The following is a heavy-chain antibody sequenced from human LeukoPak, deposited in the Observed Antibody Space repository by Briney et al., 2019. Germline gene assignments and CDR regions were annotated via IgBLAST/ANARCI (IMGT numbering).Heavy chain of an antibody. D-gene: IGHD3-10*01. CDR3: ATGVLLWFGGTPGNDY. CDR2: FDPEDGET. V-gene: IGHV1-24*01. J-gene: IGHJ4*02. Sequence: GASVKVSCKVSGYTLPEFSMHWVLQAPGKGVGGMGGFDPEDGETIYAQKFQGRVTMTEDTSTDTAYMELGSLRSEDTAVYYCATGVLLWFGGTPGNDYWGQGTLVTVSS. CDR1: GYTLPEFS.